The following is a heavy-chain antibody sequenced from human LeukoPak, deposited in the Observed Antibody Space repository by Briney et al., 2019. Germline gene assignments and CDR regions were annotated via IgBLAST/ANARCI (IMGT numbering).Heavy chain of an antibody. V-gene: IGHV4-39*01. CDR1: GGSISSFSYY. D-gene: IGHD3-16*01. CDR3: ARLDYDRGDFDLRADAFDI. J-gene: IGHJ3*02. CDR2: IYFGGRT. Sequence: SETPSLTCSVSGGSISSFSYYWGWIRQPPGKGLEWIGSIYFGGRTYNNPSLKSRVTISVDTSKNQFSLRLRSVTAADTAVYYCARLDYDRGDFDLRADAFDIWGQGTLVAVSS.